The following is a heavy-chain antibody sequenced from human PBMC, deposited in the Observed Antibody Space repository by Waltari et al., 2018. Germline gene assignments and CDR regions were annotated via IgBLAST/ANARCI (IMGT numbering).Heavy chain of an antibody. D-gene: IGHD6-6*01. CDR2: INPNSGGT. CDR3: ARFGDASSSSVDYYYYYMDV. V-gene: IGHV1-2*02. CDR1: GYTFTGYY. Sequence: QVQLVQSGAEVKKPGASVKVSCKASGYTFTGYYMHWVRQAPGQGLEWMGWINPNSGGTTYEQKVQGRVTMTRDTSISTAYMELSRLRSDDTAVYYCARFGDASSSSVDYYYYYMDVWGKGTTVTISS. J-gene: IGHJ6*03.